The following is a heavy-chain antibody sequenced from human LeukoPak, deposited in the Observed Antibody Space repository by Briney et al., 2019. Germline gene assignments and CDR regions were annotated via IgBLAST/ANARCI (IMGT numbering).Heavy chain of an antibody. Sequence: PGGSLRLSCAASGFTFSTYFIHWVRQGPGKGLVWVSRIGSDGSSASSADSVKGRFTISRDNSKNTLYLQMNSLRAEDTAVYYCAREYIAVAGGFDYWGQGTLVTVSS. V-gene: IGHV3-74*01. J-gene: IGHJ4*02. CDR3: AREYIAVAGGFDY. CDR2: IGSDGSSA. D-gene: IGHD6-19*01. CDR1: GFTFSTYF.